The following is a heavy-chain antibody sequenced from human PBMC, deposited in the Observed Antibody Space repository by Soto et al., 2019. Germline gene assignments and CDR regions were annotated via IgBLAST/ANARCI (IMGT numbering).Heavy chain of an antibody. CDR1: EFTFSSYG. CDR2: ISYDGSNK. V-gene: IGHV3-30*18. Sequence: QVQLVESGGGVVQPGRSLRLSCAASEFTFSSYGMHWVRQAPGKGLEWVAVISYDGSNKYYGDSVKGRFTISRDNSKNTLYLQMNSLRAEDPAVYYCAKEGGRGAYPCGSGSYCSSFDYWGQGTLVTVSS. D-gene: IGHD3-10*01. J-gene: IGHJ4*02. CDR3: AKEGGRGAYPCGSGSYCSSFDY.